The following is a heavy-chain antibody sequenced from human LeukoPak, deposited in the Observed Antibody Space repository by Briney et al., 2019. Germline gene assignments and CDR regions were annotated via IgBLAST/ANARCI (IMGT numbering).Heavy chain of an antibody. V-gene: IGHV3-66*01. D-gene: IGHD1-26*01. CDR2: IYSADTT. J-gene: IGHJ4*02. CDR3: TRSRNSGTYIDY. Sequence: TGGSLRLSCAASGFTVSSNYMSWVRQAPGKGLEWVLVIYSADTTYYADSVKGRFTISRDNAKNTLYLQVNSLRAEDTALYYCTRSRNSGTYIDYWGQGTLVTVSS. CDR1: GFTVSSNY.